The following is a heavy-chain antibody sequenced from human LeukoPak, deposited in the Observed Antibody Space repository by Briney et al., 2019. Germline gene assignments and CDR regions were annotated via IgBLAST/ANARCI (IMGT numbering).Heavy chain of an antibody. Sequence: GRSLRLFSAASGFTFSSYAMHWVRQAPGQGLEWVAVISYDGSNKYYADSVKGRFTISRDNSKNTLYLQMNSLRAEDTAVYYCARDTLYGNYFDYWGQGTLVTVSS. V-gene: IGHV3-30-3*01. CDR1: GFTFSSYA. CDR3: ARDTLYGNYFDY. J-gene: IGHJ4*02. D-gene: IGHD3-10*01. CDR2: ISYDGSNK.